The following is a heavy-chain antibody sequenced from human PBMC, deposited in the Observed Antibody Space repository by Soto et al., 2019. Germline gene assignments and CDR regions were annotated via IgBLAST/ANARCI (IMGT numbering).Heavy chain of an antibody. Sequence: PGESLKISCKGSGYSLTSYWISWVRQMPGKGLEWMGRIDPSDSYTNYSPSFQGHVTISADKSISTAYLQWSSLKASDTAMYYCARHKDLTYYYDSSGYYYLDYWGQGTLVTVSS. V-gene: IGHV5-10-1*01. CDR2: IDPSDSYT. D-gene: IGHD3-22*01. J-gene: IGHJ4*02. CDR3: ARHKDLTYYYDSSGYYYLDY. CDR1: GYSLTSYW.